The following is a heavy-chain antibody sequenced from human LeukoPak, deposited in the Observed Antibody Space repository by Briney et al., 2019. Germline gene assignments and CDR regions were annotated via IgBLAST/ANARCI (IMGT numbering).Heavy chain of an antibody. CDR1: GFTFSSYG. CDR2: IWYDGSNK. D-gene: IGHD2-15*01. J-gene: IGHJ6*02. CDR3: ARVRYSGEKNGMDV. Sequence: GRSLRLSCAASGFTFSSYGMHWVRQAPGKGLEWVAVIWYDGSNKDYADSVRGRFTISRDNSENTLYLQMNSLRVEDTAVYYCARVRYSGEKNGMDVWGQGTTVTVSS. V-gene: IGHV3-33*01.